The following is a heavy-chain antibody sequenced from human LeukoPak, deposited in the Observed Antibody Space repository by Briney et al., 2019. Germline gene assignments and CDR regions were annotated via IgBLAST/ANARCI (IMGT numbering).Heavy chain of an antibody. J-gene: IGHJ3*02. CDR2: IYYSGST. V-gene: IGHV4-39*01. CDR3: ATAVHYYDSSGYQRGGAFDI. D-gene: IGHD3-22*01. CDR1: GGSMRNSY. Sequence: PSETLSLTCTVSGGSMRNSYWGWIRQPPGKGLEGIGSIYYSGSTYYNPSLKRRVTISVDTSKNQFSLKLSSVTAADTAVYYCATAVHYYDSSGYQRGGAFDIWGQGTMVTVSS.